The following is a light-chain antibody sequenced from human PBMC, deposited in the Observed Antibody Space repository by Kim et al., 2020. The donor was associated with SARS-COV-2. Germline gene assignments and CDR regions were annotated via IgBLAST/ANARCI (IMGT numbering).Light chain of an antibody. J-gene: IGKJ1*01. CDR3: QQYHNLPWT. V-gene: IGKV1-33*01. Sequence: ATEEDKVTITCRARQDIHRYLNWYQQKTGKAPEVLIYDASDLETGVPSRFSGSGSATYFTFTISSLQPEDVATYYCQQYHNLPWTFGQETKVDIK. CDR2: DAS. CDR1: QDIHRY.